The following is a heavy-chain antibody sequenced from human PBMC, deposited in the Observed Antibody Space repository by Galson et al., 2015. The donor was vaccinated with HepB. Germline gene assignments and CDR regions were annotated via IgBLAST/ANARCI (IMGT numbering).Heavy chain of an antibody. Sequence: SLRLSCAASGFTFSNYAMHWVRQAPGKGLEWVADISYDGINKDYVDSVKGRLTVSRDNSKNMLYLQMNNLRAEDTAVYYCAKGTTNIDYWGQGTLVTVSS. J-gene: IGHJ4*02. CDR2: ISYDGINK. D-gene: IGHD1-1*01. CDR1: GFTFSNYA. V-gene: IGHV3-30-3*01. CDR3: AKGTTNIDY.